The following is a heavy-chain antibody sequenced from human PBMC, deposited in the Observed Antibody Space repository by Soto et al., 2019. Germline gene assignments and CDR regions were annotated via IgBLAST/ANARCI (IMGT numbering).Heavy chain of an antibody. CDR3: ARDRYYYDSSGYYLDWFDP. D-gene: IGHD3-22*01. J-gene: IGHJ5*02. CDR1: GGSISSYY. CDR2: IYTSGST. Sequence: SETPSLTCTVSGGSISSYYWSWIRQPAGKGLEWIGRIYTSGSTNYNPSLKSRVTMSVDTSKNQFPLKLSSVTAADTAVYYCARDRYYYDSSGYYLDWFDPWGQGTLVTVSS. V-gene: IGHV4-4*07.